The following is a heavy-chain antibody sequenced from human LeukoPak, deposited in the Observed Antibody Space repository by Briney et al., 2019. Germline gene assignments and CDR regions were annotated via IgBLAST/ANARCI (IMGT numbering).Heavy chain of an antibody. CDR2: IYYSGST. V-gene: IGHV4-59*01. CDR3: ARVPEAAAGTGYFDY. Sequence: SETLSLTCTVSGGSISSYYWSRIRQPPGKGLEWIGYIYYSGSTNYNPSLKSRVTISVDTSKNQFSLKLSSVTAADTAVYYCARVPEAAAGTGYFDYWGQGTLVTVSS. J-gene: IGHJ4*02. CDR1: GGSISSYY. D-gene: IGHD6-13*01.